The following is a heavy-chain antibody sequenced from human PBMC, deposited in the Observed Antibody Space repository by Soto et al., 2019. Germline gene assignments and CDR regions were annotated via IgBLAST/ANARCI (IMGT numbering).Heavy chain of an antibody. CDR3: ARHTGVVTPISGYYYGMDV. D-gene: IGHD2-21*02. CDR1: GYIFSSQW. J-gene: IGHJ6*02. V-gene: IGHV5-51*01. Sequence: PGESLKISCNGSGYIFSSQWIGWVRQMPGRGLEWMGIVHPGDSDTRYRPSFQGQVTISADKSITTAYLQWSSLKPSDTAIYYCARHTGVVTPISGYYYGMDVWGQGTTVTVSS. CDR2: VHPGDSDT.